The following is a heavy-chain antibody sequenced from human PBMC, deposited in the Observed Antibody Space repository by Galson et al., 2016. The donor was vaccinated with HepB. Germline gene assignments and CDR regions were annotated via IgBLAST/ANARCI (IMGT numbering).Heavy chain of an antibody. D-gene: IGHD2-15*01. CDR3: ARSPQGGDYFDF. J-gene: IGHJ4*03. V-gene: IGHV3-7*01. CDR2: IKEDGDEE. Sequence: SLRLSCAASGFTFSAHWMTWVRQVPGQGLEWVANIKEDGDEEHYVDSVKGRFTISRDNAKDLLYPQMSSLRAVDTAIYYCARSPQGGDYFDFWGQGALVTVSS. CDR1: GFTFSAHW.